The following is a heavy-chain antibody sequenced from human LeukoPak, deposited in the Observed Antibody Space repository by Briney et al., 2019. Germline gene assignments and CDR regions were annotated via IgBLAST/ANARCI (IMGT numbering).Heavy chain of an antibody. Sequence: SETLSLTCTVSGGSISSYYWSWICQPPGKGVEWIGEINHSGSTNYNPSLKSRVTISVDTSKNQFSLKLSSVTAADTAVYYCARVSQWPRYFDYWGQGTLVTVSS. CDR3: ARVSQWPRYFDY. CDR1: GGSISSYY. D-gene: IGHD6-19*01. J-gene: IGHJ4*02. CDR2: INHSGST. V-gene: IGHV4-34*01.